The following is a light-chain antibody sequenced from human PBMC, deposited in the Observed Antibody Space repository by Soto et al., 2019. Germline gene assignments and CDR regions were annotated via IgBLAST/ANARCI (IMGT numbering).Light chain of an antibody. CDR3: QSADTSGSSVL. CDR2: KDT. J-gene: IGLJ2*01. V-gene: IGLV3-25*03. CDR1: TLPRQY. Sequence: SYELTQPPSVSVSPGQTARITCSGDTLPRQYVYWFQQRPGQAPVAIIYKDTERPSGIPERFSGSSSETAVTLTISGVQAEDEADYYCQSADTSGSSVLVGGGTKLTVL.